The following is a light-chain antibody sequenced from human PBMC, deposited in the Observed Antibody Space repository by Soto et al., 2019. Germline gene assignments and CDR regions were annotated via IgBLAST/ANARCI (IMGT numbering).Light chain of an antibody. CDR3: QQYDNLPSLT. J-gene: IGKJ4*01. CDR2: DAS. CDR1: QDISNY. V-gene: IGKV1-33*01. Sequence: DIQMTQSPSSLSASVGDRVTITCQASQDISNYLNWYQQKPGKAPKLLIYDASKLETGVPSRFSGSGSWTDFTFTISSLQPEDIATYYCQQYDNLPSLTFGGGTKVEIK.